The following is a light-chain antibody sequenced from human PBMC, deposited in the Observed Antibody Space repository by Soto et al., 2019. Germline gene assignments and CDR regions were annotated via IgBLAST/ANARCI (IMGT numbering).Light chain of an antibody. J-gene: IGLJ3*02. V-gene: IGLV1-40*01. CDR2: GNR. CDR1: SSNIGDYY. Sequence: QSVLTQPPSVSAAPGHNVTISCSGSSSNIGDYYVSWYQQLPGTAPKLVIFGNRNRPSGVPERFSGSKSGTSASLAITGLQAEDEADYYCQAYDYSLTASVFGGGTQLTVL. CDR3: QAYDYSLTASV.